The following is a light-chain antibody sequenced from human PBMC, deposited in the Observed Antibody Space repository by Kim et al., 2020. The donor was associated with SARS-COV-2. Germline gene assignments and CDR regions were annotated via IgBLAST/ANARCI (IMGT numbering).Light chain of an antibody. V-gene: IGKV1D-16*01. CDR2: AAS. CDR1: QDISSW. CDR3: QQYKSYPLT. Sequence: DIQMTQSPSSLSAFVGDSVTITCRASQDISSWLAWYQQKPGTAPKSLIYAASTLQSGVPSRFSGSGSGTEFSLTITSLQPEDFATYYCQQYKSYPLTFGGGTKLEI. J-gene: IGKJ4*01.